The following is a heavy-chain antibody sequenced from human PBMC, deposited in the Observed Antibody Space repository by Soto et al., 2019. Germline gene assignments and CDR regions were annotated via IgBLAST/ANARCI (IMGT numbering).Heavy chain of an antibody. Sequence: GGSLRLSCAASGFILSSHNMNWVRQAPGKGLEWVSSITGSSSYIFYADSVKGRFTISRDNAKNTVYLQVNSLRAEDTGVYYCARLVASETGYGMDVWGQGTTVTVSS. J-gene: IGHJ6*02. CDR2: ITGSSSYI. V-gene: IGHV3-21*06. CDR3: ARLVASETGYGMDV. D-gene: IGHD3-9*01. CDR1: GFILSSHN.